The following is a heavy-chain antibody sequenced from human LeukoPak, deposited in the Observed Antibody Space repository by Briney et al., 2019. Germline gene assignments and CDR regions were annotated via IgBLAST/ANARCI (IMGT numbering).Heavy chain of an antibody. CDR2: IYYTGST. Sequence: SETLSLTCPVSGGSVSSSRYYWGWIRQPPGKGLEWIGSIYYTGSTYYKPSLKSRVTISVDASKNQISLKLSSVTAADTAVYFCARHESFDYLSPIDSWGQGTLVTVSS. CDR3: ARHESFDYLSPIDS. V-gene: IGHV4-39*01. CDR1: GGSVSSSRYY. J-gene: IGHJ4*02. D-gene: IGHD3-9*01.